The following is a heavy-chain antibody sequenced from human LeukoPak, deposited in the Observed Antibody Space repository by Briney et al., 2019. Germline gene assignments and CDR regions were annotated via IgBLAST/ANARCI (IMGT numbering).Heavy chain of an antibody. CDR1: GFTFSNYA. CDR3: ARTAGLAYCGGDCDAFNI. J-gene: IGHJ3*02. CDR2: ISSDGSNK. D-gene: IGHD2-21*02. Sequence: GGSLRLSCAASGFTFSNYAMHWVRQAPGKGLEWVAVISSDGSNKYYADSVKGRFPISRDNSKSTLYLQMNSLRAEDTAVYYCARTAGLAYCGGDCDAFNIWGQGTMVTVSS. V-gene: IGHV3-30*04.